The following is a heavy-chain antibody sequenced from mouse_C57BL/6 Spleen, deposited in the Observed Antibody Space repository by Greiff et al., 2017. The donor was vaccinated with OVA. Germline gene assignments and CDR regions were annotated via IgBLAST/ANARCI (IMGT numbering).Heavy chain of an antibody. D-gene: IGHD2-1*01. CDR2: INPNNGGT. V-gene: IGHV1-18*01. CDR3: ARERGGNYEYFDV. CDR1: GYTFTDYN. Sequence: VQLKESGPELVKPGASVKIPCKASGYTFTDYNMDWVKQSHGKSLEWIGDINPNNGGTIYNQKFKGKATLTVDKSSSTAYMELRSLTSEDTAVYYCARERGGNYEYFDVWGTGTTVTVSS. J-gene: IGHJ1*03.